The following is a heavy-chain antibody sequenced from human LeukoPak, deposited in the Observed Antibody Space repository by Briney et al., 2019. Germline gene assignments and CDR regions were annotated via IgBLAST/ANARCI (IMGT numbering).Heavy chain of an antibody. Sequence: ASVKVSCKASGGTFSSYAISWVRQAPGQGLEWMGWMNPNSGNTGYAQKFQGRVTMTRNTSISTAYMELSSLRSEDTAVYYCARNLHYYDSSGYYYYYGMDVWGQGTTVTVSS. CDR3: ARNLHYYDSSGYYYYYGMDV. CDR2: MNPNSGNT. D-gene: IGHD3-22*01. V-gene: IGHV1-8*02. CDR1: GGTFSSYA. J-gene: IGHJ6*02.